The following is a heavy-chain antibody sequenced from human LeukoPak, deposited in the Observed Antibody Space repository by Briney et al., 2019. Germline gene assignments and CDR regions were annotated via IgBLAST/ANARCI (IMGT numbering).Heavy chain of an antibody. J-gene: IGHJ4*02. CDR1: GFTFSSYA. CDR3: AKDNWVPYYFDY. D-gene: IGHD7-27*01. V-gene: IGHV3-30*04. Sequence: GGSLRLSCAASGFTFSSYAMHWVRQAPGKGLEWVAVISYDGSNKYYADSVKGRFTISRDNSKNTLYLQMNSLRAEDTAVYYCAKDNWVPYYFDYWGQGTLVTVSS. CDR2: ISYDGSNK.